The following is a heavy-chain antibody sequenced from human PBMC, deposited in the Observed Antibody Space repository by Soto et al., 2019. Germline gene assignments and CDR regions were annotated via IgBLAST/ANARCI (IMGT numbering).Heavy chain of an antibody. V-gene: IGHV3-23*01. D-gene: IGHD6-13*01. J-gene: IGHJ5*02. CDR2: ISSSGGST. CDR1: GFTFSNYA. CDR3: AEKIASAGRPSWFGP. Sequence: EVQLLESGGGLVHPGGSLRLSCAASGFTFSNYAMNWVRQAPGKGLEWVSTISSSGGSTYYADSVKGRFTISRDNSKNPLYLQMNSLRDEDTVVYYCAEKIASAGRPSWFGPWGQGTLVTVSS.